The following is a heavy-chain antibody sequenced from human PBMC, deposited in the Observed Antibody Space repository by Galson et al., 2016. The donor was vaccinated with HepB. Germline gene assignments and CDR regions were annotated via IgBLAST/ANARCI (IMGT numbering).Heavy chain of an antibody. Sequence: SLRLSCAASGFTFSNYDMNWIRQAPGKGLEWISYISSASSIKYYADSVKGRFTISRDNARHSLYLEMNSLRGEDTAMYYCARDYVPGAWGQGVLVTVSS. CDR2: ISSASSIK. V-gene: IGHV3-11*04. J-gene: IGHJ5*02. CDR3: ARDYVPGA. D-gene: IGHD3-10*01. CDR1: GFTFSNYD.